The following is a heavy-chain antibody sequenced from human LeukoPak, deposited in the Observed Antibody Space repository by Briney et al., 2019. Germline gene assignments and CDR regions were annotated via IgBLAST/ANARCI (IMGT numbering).Heavy chain of an antibody. CDR3: AKSDWFDP. J-gene: IGHJ5*02. Sequence: PGGSLRLSCAASGFTFSGYWMHWVRQAPGKELVWVSRIKSDGSTTSYADSVKGRFTISRDNAKNTLYLQMNSLRAEDTAVYHCAKSDWFDPWGQGTLVTVSS. V-gene: IGHV3-74*01. CDR2: IKSDGSTT. CDR1: GFTFSGYW.